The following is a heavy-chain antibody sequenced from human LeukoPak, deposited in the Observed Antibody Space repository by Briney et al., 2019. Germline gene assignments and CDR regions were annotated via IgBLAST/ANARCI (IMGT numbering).Heavy chain of an antibody. J-gene: IGHJ6*04. V-gene: IGHV1-2*02. CDR2: INPNSGGT. CDR3: ARDVYDFWSGYGLFLDV. D-gene: IGHD3-3*01. CDR1: GYTFTGYY. Sequence: ASVKVSCKASGYTFTGYYMHWVRQAPGQGLELMGWINPNSGGTNYAQKFQGRVTMTRDTSISTAYMELSRLRSDDTAVYYCARDVYDFWSGYGLFLDVWGKGTTVTVSS.